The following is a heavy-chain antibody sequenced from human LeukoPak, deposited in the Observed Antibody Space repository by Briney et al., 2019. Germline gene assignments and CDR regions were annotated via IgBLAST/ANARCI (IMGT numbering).Heavy chain of an antibody. D-gene: IGHD3-10*01. Sequence: GGSLRLSCAASGFTFSGSAMHWVRQASGKGLEWVGRIRSKANNYATAYAASVKGRFTISRDDSKNTAYLQMNSLKTGDTAVYYCTRHCLGELSCRTYGMDVWGKGTTVTVSS. CDR2: IRSKANNYAT. J-gene: IGHJ6*04. CDR3: TRHCLGELSCRTYGMDV. CDR1: GFTFSGSA. V-gene: IGHV3-73*01.